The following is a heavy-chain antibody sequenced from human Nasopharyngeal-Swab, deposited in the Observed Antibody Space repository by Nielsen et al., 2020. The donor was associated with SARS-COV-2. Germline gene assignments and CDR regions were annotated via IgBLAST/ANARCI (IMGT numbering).Heavy chain of an antibody. CDR2: IPYDGSNK. Sequence: VRQAPGKGLEWVAVIPYDGSNKYYADSVKGRFTISRDNSKNTLYLQMNSLRAEDTAVYYCASLPTVTTKGYGMDVWGQGTTVTASS. V-gene: IGHV3-30*04. D-gene: IGHD4-17*01. CDR3: ASLPTVTTKGYGMDV. J-gene: IGHJ6*02.